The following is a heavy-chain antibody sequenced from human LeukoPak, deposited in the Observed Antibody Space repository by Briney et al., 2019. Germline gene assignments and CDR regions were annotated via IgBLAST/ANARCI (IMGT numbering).Heavy chain of an antibody. CDR2: IKQDGSEK. CDR3: ARDGYSSGFLYYFDY. CDR1: GFTFSSYW. J-gene: IGHJ4*02. Sequence: PGGSLRLSCAAPGFTFSSYWMSWVRQAPGKGLEWVANIKQDGSEKYYVDSVKGRFTISRDNAKNSLYLQMNSLRAEDTAVYYCARDGYSSGFLYYFDYWGQGTLVTVSS. D-gene: IGHD6-19*01. V-gene: IGHV3-7*01.